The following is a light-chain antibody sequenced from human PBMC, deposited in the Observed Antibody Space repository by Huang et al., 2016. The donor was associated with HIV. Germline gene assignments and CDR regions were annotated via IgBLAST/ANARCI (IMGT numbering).Light chain of an antibody. V-gene: IGKV3-20*01. CDR3: QQYGSSPPRT. J-gene: IGKJ1*01. CDR2: GAS. CDR1: QSVSSRY. Sequence: EIVLTQSRGTLSLSPGERATLSCRASQSVSSRYLAWYQQKPGQAPRLLIYGASSRATGVPDRFSGSGSGTDFTLTITRLEPEDFAVYYCQQYGSSPPRTFGQGTKVEIK.